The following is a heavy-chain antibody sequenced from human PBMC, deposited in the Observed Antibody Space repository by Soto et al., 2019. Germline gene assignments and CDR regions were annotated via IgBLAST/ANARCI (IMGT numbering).Heavy chain of an antibody. CDR3: AKGPGIYGGNARGYFQH. D-gene: IGHD4-17*01. CDR1: GFTFSSYA. Sequence: EVQLLESGGGLVQPGGSLRLSCAASGFTFSSYAMSWVRQAPGKGLEWVSAISGSGGSTYYADSVKGRFTISRDNSKNTLYLQMNSLRAEDTAVYYCAKGPGIYGGNARGYFQHWGQGTLVTVSS. J-gene: IGHJ1*01. V-gene: IGHV3-23*01. CDR2: ISGSGGST.